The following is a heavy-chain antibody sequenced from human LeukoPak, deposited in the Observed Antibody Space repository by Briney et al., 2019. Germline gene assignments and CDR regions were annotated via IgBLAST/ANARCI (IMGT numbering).Heavy chain of an antibody. D-gene: IGHD2-15*01. CDR1: GFTFSSYA. CDR2: INGSGGST. Sequence: GGSLRLSCAASGFTFSSYAMSWVRQAPGKGLEWVSAINGSGGSTYYADSVKGRFTISRDNSKNTLYLQMNSLRAEDTAVYYCAKDGGYCSGGSCYSEYFQHWGQGTLVTVSS. J-gene: IGHJ1*01. V-gene: IGHV3-23*01. CDR3: AKDGGYCSGGSCYSEYFQH.